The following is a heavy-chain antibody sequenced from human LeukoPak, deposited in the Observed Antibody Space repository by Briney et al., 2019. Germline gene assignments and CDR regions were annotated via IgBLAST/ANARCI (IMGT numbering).Heavy chain of an antibody. D-gene: IGHD6-13*01. CDR1: GYTFTVYY. J-gene: IGHJ4*02. CDR2: TNLNSGGT. CDR3: ARDLFSSGGYSFFDY. V-gene: IGHV1-2*02. Sequence: ASVTVSFTSSGYTFTVYYMHWVRHAPAPGLGLMGWTNLNSGGTTYAQKFQGRVTMTRDASFSTTYMQLSKLRSDDTAAYYCARDLFSSGGYSFFDYWGQGTLVSVSS.